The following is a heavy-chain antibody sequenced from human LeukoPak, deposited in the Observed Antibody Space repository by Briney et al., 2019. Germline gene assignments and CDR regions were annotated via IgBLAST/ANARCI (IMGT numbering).Heavy chain of an antibody. CDR1: GFTFHNYA. D-gene: IGHD5/OR15-5a*01. J-gene: IGHJ4*02. V-gene: IGHV3-43*02. CDR2: TSGDGITT. CDR3: ARDHVYGGADY. Sequence: GGSLRLSCAASGFTFHNYAIHWVRHAPGKGLEWVSLTSGDGITTYFADSVKGRFTISRDNSKSSLFLQMNSLRTEDTALYYCARDHVYGGADYWGQGTLVTVSS.